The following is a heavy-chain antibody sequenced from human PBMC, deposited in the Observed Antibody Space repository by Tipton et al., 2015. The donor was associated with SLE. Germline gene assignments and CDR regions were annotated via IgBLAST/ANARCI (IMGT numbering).Heavy chain of an antibody. V-gene: IGHV3-23*01. CDR2: ISGGGGST. CDR3: AKFEKTTDFYLDS. Sequence: SGGGLIQSGGSLRLSCATSGFTFSSYALSWVRRAPGKGLEWVSAISGGGGSTYYADFMKGRFSISIDKSKKTLFLQMNSLRVDDTATYYCAKFEKTTDFYLDSWGQGTLVSVSS. CDR1: GFTFSSYA. D-gene: IGHD1/OR15-1a*01. J-gene: IGHJ4*02.